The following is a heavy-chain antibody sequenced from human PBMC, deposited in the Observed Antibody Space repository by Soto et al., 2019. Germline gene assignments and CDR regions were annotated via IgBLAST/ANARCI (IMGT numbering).Heavy chain of an antibody. CDR3: SRQKTLRGFYSYYYMDV. V-gene: IGHV4-39*01. Sequence: SETLSLTCTVCGGSICSSSYDGGWIRQPPGKGLEWIGTIHYSGSTYYNPSLKSRVTISADTSKNQFSLKLSSVTAADTAVYYCSRQKTLRGFYSYYYMDVWGKGTTVSVSS. CDR2: IHYSGST. J-gene: IGHJ6*03. CDR1: GGSICSSSYD.